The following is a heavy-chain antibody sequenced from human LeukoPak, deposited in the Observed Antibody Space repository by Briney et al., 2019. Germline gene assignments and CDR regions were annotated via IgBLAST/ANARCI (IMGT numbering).Heavy chain of an antibody. Sequence: SETLSLTCTVSSGSISSSSYYWGWIRQPPGKGLEWIGRIYYSGSTYYKPSLKSRVTISVDTSKNQFSLKLSSVTAADTAVYYCARCGYYDFWSGYNPATFDYWGQGTLVTVSS. V-gene: IGHV4-39*01. CDR2: IYYSGST. D-gene: IGHD3-3*01. CDR1: SGSISSSSYY. CDR3: ARCGYYDFWSGYNPATFDY. J-gene: IGHJ4*02.